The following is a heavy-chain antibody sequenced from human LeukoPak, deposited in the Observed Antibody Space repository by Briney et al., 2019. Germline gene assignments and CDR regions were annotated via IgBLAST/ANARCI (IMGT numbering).Heavy chain of an antibody. Sequence: GGSLRLSCAASGFTFTRFNMNWVRQAPGKGLELVSSITTSGTYIYYADSVKGRLTISRDNAKNSLYLQMNSLRAEDTAVYYCARPFYYDSNGGEGMDVCGQGTTVTVSS. CDR1: GFTFTRFN. D-gene: IGHD3-22*01. V-gene: IGHV3-21*06. CDR2: ITTSGTYI. CDR3: ARPFYYDSNGGEGMDV. J-gene: IGHJ6*02.